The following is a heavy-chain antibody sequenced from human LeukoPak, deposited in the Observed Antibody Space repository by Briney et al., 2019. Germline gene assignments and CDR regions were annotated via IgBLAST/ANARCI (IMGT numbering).Heavy chain of an antibody. J-gene: IGHJ5*02. Sequence: ASVKVSCKASGGSFSSYVISWVRQAPGQGLEWMGRSIPVHDVADYALTFQGRVTMTTDTSTSTAYMELRSLRSDDTAVYYCARDSKYSSGWYWFDPWGQGTLVTVSS. V-gene: IGHV1-69*04. CDR2: SIPVHDVA. CDR3: ARDSKYSSGWYWFDP. D-gene: IGHD6-19*01. CDR1: GGSFSSYV.